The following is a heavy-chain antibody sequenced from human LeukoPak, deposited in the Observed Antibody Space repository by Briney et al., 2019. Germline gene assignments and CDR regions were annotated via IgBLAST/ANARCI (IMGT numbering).Heavy chain of an antibody. CDR1: GFFFNAYW. CDR2: IKQDGSEK. D-gene: IGHD4-11*01. V-gene: IGHV3-7*03. CDR3: ASNYGG. J-gene: IGHJ4*02. Sequence: GGSLRLSCAASGFFFNAYWLSWVRQAPGMGLEWVANIKQDGSEKYVDSVRGRFTISRDNAKNSLSLQMNSLRAEDTAVYYCASNYGGWGQGALVTVSS.